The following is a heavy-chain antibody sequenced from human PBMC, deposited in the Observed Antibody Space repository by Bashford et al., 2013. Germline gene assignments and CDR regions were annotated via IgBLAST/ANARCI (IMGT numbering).Heavy chain of an antibody. V-gene: IGHV4-59*01. CDR1: GFTFSSYS. D-gene: IGHD1-1*01. CDR3: ARDTGTTGFDY. J-gene: IGHJ4*02. CDR2: IYYSGST. Sequence: GSLRLSCAASGFTFSSYSMNWIRQPPGKGLEWIGFIYYSGSTKYNPSLKGRVTISVDTSKNQFSLSLTSVTAADTAVYYCARDTGTTGFDYWGQGTLVTVSS.